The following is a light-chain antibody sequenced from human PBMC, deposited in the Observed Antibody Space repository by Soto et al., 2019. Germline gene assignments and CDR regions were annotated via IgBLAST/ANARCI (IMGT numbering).Light chain of an antibody. CDR3: SSYTSSTTYV. CDR2: DVS. V-gene: IGLV2-14*01. J-gene: IGLJ1*01. CDR1: SGDVGRYNY. Sequence: QAVVTQPASVSGSPGQSITISCTGTSGDVGRYNYVSWYQQHPGKAPKLMIYDVSNRPSGVSNRFSGSKSGNTASLTISGLQAEDEADYYCSSYTSSTTYVFGTGTKLTVL.